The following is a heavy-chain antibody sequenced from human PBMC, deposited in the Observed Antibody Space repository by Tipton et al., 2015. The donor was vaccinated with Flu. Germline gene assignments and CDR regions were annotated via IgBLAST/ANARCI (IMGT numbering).Heavy chain of an antibody. CDR1: GGSISSGSYY. D-gene: IGHD2-2*03. V-gene: IGHV4-61*02. Sequence: TLSLTCTVSGGSISSGSYYWSWIRQPAGKGLEWIGRIYTSGSTNYNPSLKSRATISVGTSMNQFSLKLSSVTAADTAVYYCARDGYYYYYYGMDVWGQGTTVTVSS. J-gene: IGHJ6*02. CDR2: IYTSGST. CDR3: ARDGYYYYYYGMDV.